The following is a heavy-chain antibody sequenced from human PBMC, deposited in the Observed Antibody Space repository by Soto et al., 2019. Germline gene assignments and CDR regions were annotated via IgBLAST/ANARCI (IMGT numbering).Heavy chain of an antibody. V-gene: IGHV3-23*01. CDR2: ISGRGASI. CDR3: AKGNVEYCSAFSCFGACDY. CDR1: GFSIKTYA. D-gene: IGHD2-15*01. Sequence: EVQLLESGGGLVQPGGSLRLSCAASGFSIKTYAMNWVRQAPGKGLEWVSVISGRGASIYYADSVKGRFSISRDYSKNTVYLPMNSLRPEDTAVYYWAKGNVEYCSAFSCFGACDYWGQGTLVTVSS. J-gene: IGHJ4*02.